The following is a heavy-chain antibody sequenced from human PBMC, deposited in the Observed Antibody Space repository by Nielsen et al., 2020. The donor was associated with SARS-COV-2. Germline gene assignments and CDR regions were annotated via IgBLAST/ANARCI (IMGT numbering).Heavy chain of an antibody. CDR3: ARAGNYGSGSRGMDV. CDR2: IYYSGST. Sequence: SETLSLTCTVSGGSISSYYWSWIRQPPGKGLEWIGYIYYSGSTYYNPSLKSRVTISVDTSKNQFSLKLSSVTAADTAVYYCARAGNYGSGSRGMDVWGQGTTVTVSS. CDR1: GGSISSYY. V-gene: IGHV4-59*12. D-gene: IGHD3-10*01. J-gene: IGHJ6*02.